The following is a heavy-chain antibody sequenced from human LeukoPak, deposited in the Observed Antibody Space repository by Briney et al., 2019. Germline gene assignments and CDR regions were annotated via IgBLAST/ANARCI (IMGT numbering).Heavy chain of an antibody. CDR3: VRTSGAGYDDY. CDR1: GYTFTNYG. D-gene: IGHD5-12*01. CDR2: ISDYNGNP. Sequence: GASVKVSCKASGYTFTNYGISWVRQAPGQGLERLGWISDYNGNPNYAQNLQGRVTMTTDTSTSTAYMELRSLRSDDTAVYYCVRTSGAGYDDYWGQGTLVTVSS. J-gene: IGHJ4*02. V-gene: IGHV1-18*01.